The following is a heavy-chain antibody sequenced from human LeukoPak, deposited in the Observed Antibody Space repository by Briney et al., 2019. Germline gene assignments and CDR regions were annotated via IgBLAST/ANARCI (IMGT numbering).Heavy chain of an antibody. J-gene: IGHJ4*02. CDR3: AKQPRPTWIQLWGDY. D-gene: IGHD5-18*01. CDR1: GFTFSSYA. V-gene: IGHV3-23*01. Sequence: GGSLRLSCAASGFTFSSYAISWVRQAPGKGLEWVSAISGSGGSTYYADSVKGRFTISRDNSKNTLNLQMNSLRAEDTAVYYCAKQPRPTWIQLWGDYWGQGTLVTVSS. CDR2: ISGSGGST.